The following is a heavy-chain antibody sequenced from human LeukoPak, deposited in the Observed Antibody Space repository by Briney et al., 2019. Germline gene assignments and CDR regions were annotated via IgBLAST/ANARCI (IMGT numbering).Heavy chain of an antibody. CDR3: AKDTAGHYYDSSGYSFDY. Sequence: GGSLRLSCAAPGFTFSSYAMSWVRQAPGKGLEWVSAISGSGGSTYYADSVKGRFTSSRDNSKNTLYLQMNSLRAEDTAVYYCAKDTAGHYYDSSGYSFDYWGQGTLVTVSS. CDR2: ISGSGGST. D-gene: IGHD3-22*01. CDR1: GFTFSSYA. J-gene: IGHJ4*02. V-gene: IGHV3-23*01.